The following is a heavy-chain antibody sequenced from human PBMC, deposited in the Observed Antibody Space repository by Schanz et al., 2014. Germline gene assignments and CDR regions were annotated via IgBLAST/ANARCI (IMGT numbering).Heavy chain of an antibody. CDR3: ARDGEAAAGCDY. V-gene: IGHV3-23*01. Sequence: EVKLLESGGTLVRPGGSLRLSCAASGFTFSTYAMAWVRQAPGKGLEWVSSINTGSASAYYTDSVKGRFTISRDNSKNTLYLRSNSLRGEDTAVYYCARDGEAAAGCDYWGQGTLVTVSS. CDR2: INTGSASA. J-gene: IGHJ4*02. D-gene: IGHD6-13*01. CDR1: GFTFSTYA.